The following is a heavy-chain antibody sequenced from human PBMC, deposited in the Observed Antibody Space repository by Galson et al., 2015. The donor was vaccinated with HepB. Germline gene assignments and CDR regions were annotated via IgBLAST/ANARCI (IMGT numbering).Heavy chain of an antibody. CDR2: ISWDGGST. J-gene: IGHJ4*02. Sequence: SLRLSCAASGFTFDDYAMHWVRQAPGKGLEWVSLISWDGGSTYYADSVKGRFTISRDNSKNSLYLQMNSLRAEDTALYYCAKGGWGSGWYDYWGQGTLVTVSS. CDR3: AKGGWGSGWYDY. V-gene: IGHV3-43D*03. CDR1: GFTFDDYA. D-gene: IGHD6-19*01.